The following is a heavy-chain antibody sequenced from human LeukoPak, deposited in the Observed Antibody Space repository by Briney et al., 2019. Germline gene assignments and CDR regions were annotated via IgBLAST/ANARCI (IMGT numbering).Heavy chain of an antibody. Sequence: PSETLSLTCTVSGGSISSYYWSWIRQPPGKGLEWIGYIYYSGSTNYNPSLKSRVTISVDTSKNQFSLKLSSVTAADTAVYYCARGPQLRFLEWLSPYYYYYGMDVWGQGTTVTVSS. CDR1: GGSISSYY. V-gene: IGHV4-59*12. D-gene: IGHD3-3*01. J-gene: IGHJ6*02. CDR3: ARGPQLRFLEWLSPYYYYYGMDV. CDR2: IYYSGST.